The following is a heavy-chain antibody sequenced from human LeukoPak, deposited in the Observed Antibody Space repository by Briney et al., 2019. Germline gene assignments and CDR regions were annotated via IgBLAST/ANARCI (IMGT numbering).Heavy chain of an antibody. CDR1: GFTFSSYW. CDR3: ARRGTSSSWAHFDY. J-gene: IGHJ4*02. Sequence: GGSLRLSCAASGFTFSSYWMTWVRQAPGKGLEWVAKIKQDGSEKYYVDSVKGRFTISRDNARNSLYLQMNSLGAEDTAVYYCARRGTSSSWAHFDYWGQGTLVTVSS. D-gene: IGHD6-13*01. CDR2: IKQDGSEK. V-gene: IGHV3-7*05.